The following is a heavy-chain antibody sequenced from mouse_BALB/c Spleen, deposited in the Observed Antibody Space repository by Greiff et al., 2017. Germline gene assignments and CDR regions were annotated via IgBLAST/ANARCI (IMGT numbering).Heavy chain of an antibody. V-gene: IGHV3-2*02. D-gene: IGHD1-1*01. CDR1: GYSITSDYA. Sequence: EVKLLESGPGLVKPSQSLSLTCTVTGYSITSDYAWNWIRQFPGNKLEWMGYISYSGSTSYNPSLKSRISITRDTSKNQFFLQLNSVTTEDTATYYCARGYTTVFDYWGQGTTLTVSS. CDR2: ISYSGST. J-gene: IGHJ2*01. CDR3: ARGYTTVFDY.